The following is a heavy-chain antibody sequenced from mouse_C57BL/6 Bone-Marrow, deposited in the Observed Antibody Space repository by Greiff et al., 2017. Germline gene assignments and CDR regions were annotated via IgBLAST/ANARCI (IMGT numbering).Heavy chain of an antibody. Sequence: EVMLVESGGGLVQPGGSLSLSCAASGFTFTDYYMSWVRQPPGKALEWLGFIRNKANGYTTESSASVKGRFTISRDNSQSILYLQMNALRAEDSATYDCARYQTGTFAYWGQGTLVTVSA. J-gene: IGHJ3*01. CDR1: GFTFTDYY. D-gene: IGHD4-1*01. V-gene: IGHV7-3*01. CDR3: ARYQTGTFAY. CDR2: IRNKANGYTT.